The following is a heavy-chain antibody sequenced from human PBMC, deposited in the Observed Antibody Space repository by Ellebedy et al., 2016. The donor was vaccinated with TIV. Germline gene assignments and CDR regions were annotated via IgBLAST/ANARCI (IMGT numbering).Heavy chain of an antibody. D-gene: IGHD3-10*01. J-gene: IGHJ4*02. CDR1: GFTFSSYE. CDR3: ANHYYYGSGEY. V-gene: IGHV3-48*03. CDR2: ISSSGSTI. Sequence: PGGSLRLSCAASGFTFSSYEMNWVRQAPGKGLEWVSYISSSGSTIYYADSVKGRFTISRDNAKNSLYLQMNSLRAEDTAVYYCANHYYYGSGEYWGQGTLVTVSS.